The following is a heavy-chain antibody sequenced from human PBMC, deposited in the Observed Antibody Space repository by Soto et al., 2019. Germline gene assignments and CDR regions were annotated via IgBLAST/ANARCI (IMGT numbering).Heavy chain of an antibody. D-gene: IGHD3-22*01. V-gene: IGHV1-24*01. J-gene: IGHJ5*02. CDR3: ATVSYYDSSKRPFDP. CDR1: GYTLTELS. CDR2: FDPEDGET. Sequence: ASVEVSCKVSGYTLTELSMHWVRQAPGKGLEWMGGFDPEDGETIYAQKFQGRVTMTEDTSTDTAYMELSSLRSEDTAVYYCATVSYYDSSKRPFDPWGQGTLVTVSS.